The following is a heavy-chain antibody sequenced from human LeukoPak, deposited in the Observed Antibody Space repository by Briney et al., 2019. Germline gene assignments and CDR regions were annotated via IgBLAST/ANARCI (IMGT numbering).Heavy chain of an antibody. J-gene: IGHJ4*02. V-gene: IGHV3-30*02. Sequence: GGSLRLSCAASGFSFSDYGMHWVRQAPGKGLEWVAFIQYDGSNQFYADSVRGRFTVSRDNVKNTLFLQMNSLGAEDTAVYYCARAGFGLAPHRGTPFDYWGQGTLVTVSS. CDR3: ARAGFGLAPHRGTPFDY. CDR1: GFSFSDYG. D-gene: IGHD3-10*01. CDR2: IQYDGSNQ.